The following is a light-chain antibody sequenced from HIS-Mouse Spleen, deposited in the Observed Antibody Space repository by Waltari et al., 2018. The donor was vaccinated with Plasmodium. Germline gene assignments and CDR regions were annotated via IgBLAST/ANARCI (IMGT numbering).Light chain of an antibody. Sequence: EIVMTQSPATLSVSPGERATLSCRASQSVSSNLAWYQQKPGQAPRLLIYGASTRATGIPARFSVSGSGTEFTLTISSMQSEDVAVYYCQQYNNWPRGTFGQGTKVEIK. CDR1: QSVSSN. CDR3: QQYNNWPRGT. J-gene: IGKJ1*01. V-gene: IGKV3-15*01. CDR2: GAS.